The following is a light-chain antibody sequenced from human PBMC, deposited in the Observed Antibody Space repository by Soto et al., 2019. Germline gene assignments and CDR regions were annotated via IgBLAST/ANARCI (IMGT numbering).Light chain of an antibody. V-gene: IGKV2-30*01. CDR1: HGLVYSDGNTY. Sequence: VMTQSPLSLPVTPGQPASISCKSSHGLVYSDGNTYLNWFHQRPGQSPRRLIYKVSNRDSGVPDKFSGSGSGTDFTLRISRVVAEDVGIYFCMQGAQWPYTFGQGTKLEI. J-gene: IGKJ2*01. CDR3: MQGAQWPYT. CDR2: KVS.